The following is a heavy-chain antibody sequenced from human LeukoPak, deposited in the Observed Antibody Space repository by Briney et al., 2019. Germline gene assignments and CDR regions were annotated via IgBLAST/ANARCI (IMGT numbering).Heavy chain of an antibody. J-gene: IGHJ4*02. CDR3: AREGASQDVRGFDY. V-gene: IGHV4-39*07. Sequence: SETLSLTCSVSGDSVSNSRVYWGWIRQTPGGGLEWIGSIYNNGKTYYKSSLESRATTSVNTPKNQFSLKLTSVTAADTAVYYCAREGASQDVRGFDYWGQGPQVPVSS. CDR1: GDSVSNSRVY. CDR2: IYNNGKT. D-gene: IGHD3-10*02.